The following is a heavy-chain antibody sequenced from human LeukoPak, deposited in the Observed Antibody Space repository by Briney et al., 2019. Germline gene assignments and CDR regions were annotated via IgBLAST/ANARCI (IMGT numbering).Heavy chain of an antibody. CDR1: GFTFSSYG. V-gene: IGHV3-33*01. D-gene: IGHD2-15*01. CDR2: IWGDGSNK. Sequence: GRSLRLSCAASGFTFSSYGMRWVRQAPGKGLEWVAVIWGDGSNKYYADSVKGRFTISRGNSKNTLYLQMNSLRAEDTAVYYCARGGTYCSGGSCYSLDYWGQGTLVTVSS. CDR3: ARGGTYCSGGSCYSLDY. J-gene: IGHJ4*02.